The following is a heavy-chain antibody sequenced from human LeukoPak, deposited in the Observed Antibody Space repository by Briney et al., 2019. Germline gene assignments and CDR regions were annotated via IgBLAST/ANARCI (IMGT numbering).Heavy chain of an antibody. CDR2: ISGSGGST. Sequence: GGSLRLSCAASGFTFSSYAMSWVRQAPGKGLEWVSAISGSGGSTYYADSVKGRFTISRDNSKNTLYLQMNSLRAEGTAVYYCAKDRELTGEYYFDYWGQGTLVTVSS. V-gene: IGHV3-23*01. J-gene: IGHJ4*02. CDR1: GFTFSSYA. D-gene: IGHD3-9*01. CDR3: AKDRELTGEYYFDY.